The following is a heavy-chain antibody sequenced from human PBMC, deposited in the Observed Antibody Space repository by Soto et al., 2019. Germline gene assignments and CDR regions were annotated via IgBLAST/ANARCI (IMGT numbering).Heavy chain of an antibody. CDR1: GGSISSSNW. Sequence: QVQLQESGPGLVKPSGTLSLTCAVSGGSISSSNWWSWVRQPPGKGLEWIGELFYSGSTNYNPSLKSRVTISVDTSMNQFSLKLSSVTAADTAVYYCARDRRMQIFYYYGMDVWGQGTTVTASS. CDR3: ARDRRMQIFYYYGMDV. J-gene: IGHJ6*02. D-gene: IGHD2-8*01. CDR2: LFYSGST. V-gene: IGHV4-4*02.